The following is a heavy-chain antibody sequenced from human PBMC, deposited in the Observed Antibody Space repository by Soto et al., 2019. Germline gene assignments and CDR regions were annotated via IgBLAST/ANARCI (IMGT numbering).Heavy chain of an antibody. D-gene: IGHD2-2*01. CDR1: GGSISSSNW. CDR3: ARVSSPAILFDY. Sequence: PSETLSLTCAVSGGSISSSNWWSWVRQPPGKGLEWIGEIYHSGSTNYNPSLKSRVTISVDKSKNQFSLKLSSVTAADTAVYYSARVSSPAILFDYWGQRTLVTVSS. J-gene: IGHJ4*02. V-gene: IGHV4-4*02. CDR2: IYHSGST.